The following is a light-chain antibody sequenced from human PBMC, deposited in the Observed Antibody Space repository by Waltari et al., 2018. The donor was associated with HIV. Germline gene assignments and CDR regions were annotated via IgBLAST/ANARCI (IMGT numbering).Light chain of an antibody. CDR1: QSVFYNSENKDY. V-gene: IGKV4-1*01. CDR2: WAS. CDR3: HQYYDTPPT. J-gene: IGKJ1*01. Sequence: DIVMAQSPDSLVVSLGERATIKCKSTQSVFYNSENKDYLSWYHQKSGQPPKLLIYWASSRVSGVPGRFIGSGTGTDFSLTITNVQAEDVGIYYCHQYYDTPPTFGQGTKV.